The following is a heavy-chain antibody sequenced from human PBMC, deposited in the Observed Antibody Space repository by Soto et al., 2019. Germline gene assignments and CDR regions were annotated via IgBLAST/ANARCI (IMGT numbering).Heavy chain of an antibody. CDR1: GGTFSSYA. J-gene: IGHJ6*02. CDR2: IIPIFGSA. V-gene: IGHV1-69*01. D-gene: IGHD3-22*01. Sequence: QVQLVQSGAEVKKPGSSVKVSCKASGGTFSSYAISWVRQAPGQGLEWMGGIIPIFGSANYAQKFQGRVTITADESTSTAYMDLSSLRSEDTAVYYCARDLKRYYDSSGYGYYYYGMGVWDQGTTVTVSS. CDR3: ARDLKRYYDSSGYGYYYYGMGV.